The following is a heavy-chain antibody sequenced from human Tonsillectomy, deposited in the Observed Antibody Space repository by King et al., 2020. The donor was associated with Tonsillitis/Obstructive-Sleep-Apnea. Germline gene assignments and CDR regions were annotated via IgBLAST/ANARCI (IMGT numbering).Heavy chain of an antibody. J-gene: IGHJ4*02. CDR2: IYYSGST. V-gene: IGHV4-59*01. CDR3: ARGGLWSGYDY. Sequence: QLQESGPGLVKPSETLSLTCTVSGDSISGYYWSWIRQPPGKGLEWIGYIYYSGSTNYNPSLRGRVTISVHTSKNQFSLELTSPTPADTAVYYCARGGLWSGYDYGGQGTLVTVSS. D-gene: IGHD3-3*01. CDR1: GDSISGYY.